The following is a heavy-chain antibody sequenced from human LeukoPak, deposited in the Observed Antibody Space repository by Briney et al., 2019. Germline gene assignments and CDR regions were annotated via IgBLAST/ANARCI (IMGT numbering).Heavy chain of an antibody. D-gene: IGHD1-26*01. CDR3: TTYSGTHDAFDI. CDR2: IKSKTDGGTT. J-gene: IGHJ3*02. CDR1: GFTFSNAW. Sequence: GGSLGLSCAASGFTFSNAWMSWVRQAPGKGLEWVGRIKSKTDGGTTDYAAPVKGRFTISRDDSKNTLYLQMNSLKTEDTAVYYCTTYSGTHDAFDIWGQGTMVTVSS. V-gene: IGHV3-15*01.